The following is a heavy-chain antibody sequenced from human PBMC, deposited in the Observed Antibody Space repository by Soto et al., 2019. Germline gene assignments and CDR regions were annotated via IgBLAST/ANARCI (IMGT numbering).Heavy chain of an antibody. V-gene: IGHV3-23*01. D-gene: IGHD2-8*02. Sequence: LRLSCAVSGFICSSYDMSWVRQAPGKGLEWVSTILVGGSTHYEDSVKGRFTISRDTSKNTVYLQMNSLTAGGTAMYYCAKATATGGGAFEICGQGTMVTVSS. CDR3: AKATATGGGAFEI. CDR1: GFICSSYD. J-gene: IGHJ3*02. CDR2: ILVGGST.